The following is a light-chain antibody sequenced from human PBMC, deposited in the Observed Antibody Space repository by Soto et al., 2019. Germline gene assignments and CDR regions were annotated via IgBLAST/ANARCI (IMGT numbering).Light chain of an antibody. Sequence: DIQMTQSPSSLSASVGDRVTITCRASQCIRKDLGWYQQKPGKAPKRLIYAASSLQSGVPSRFSGSGSGTEFTLTISSLQPEDFATYYCLQHNIYPWTFGQGTKVEIK. CDR2: AAS. V-gene: IGKV1-17*01. J-gene: IGKJ1*01. CDR1: QCIRKD. CDR3: LQHNIYPWT.